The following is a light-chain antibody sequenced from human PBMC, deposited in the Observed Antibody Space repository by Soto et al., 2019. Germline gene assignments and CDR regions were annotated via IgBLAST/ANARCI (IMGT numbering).Light chain of an antibody. CDR1: TGAVTSGYS. Sequence: QAVVTQEPSLTVSPGGTVPLTCASSTGAVTSGYSPNWFQQKPGQAPRALIYTTSNKYSWTPARFSGSLLGDKAVLTLSGVQPEDEAEYYCLLYYGGAWVFGGGTKLTVL. J-gene: IGLJ3*02. CDR2: TTS. CDR3: LLYYGGAWV. V-gene: IGLV7-43*01.